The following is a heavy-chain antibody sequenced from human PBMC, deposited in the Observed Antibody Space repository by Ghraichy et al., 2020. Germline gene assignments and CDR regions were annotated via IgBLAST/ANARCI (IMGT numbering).Heavy chain of an antibody. Sequence: SQTLPLTCTDSGGSISSSSYYWGWIRQPPGKGLEWIGSIYYSGSTDYNPSLKSRVTISLDTSKNQFSLKLSSVTAADTAVYYCARHGSTNSLSYWGQGTLVTVSS. D-gene: IGHD2-8*01. CDR1: GGSISSSSYY. CDR3: ARHGSTNSLSY. V-gene: IGHV4-39*01. CDR2: IYYSGST. J-gene: IGHJ4*02.